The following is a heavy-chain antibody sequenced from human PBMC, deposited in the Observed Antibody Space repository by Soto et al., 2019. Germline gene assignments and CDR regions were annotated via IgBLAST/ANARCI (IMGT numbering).Heavy chain of an antibody. V-gene: IGHV1-18*01. CDR3: RRDLHRDPYY. D-gene: IGHD2-21*01. J-gene: IGHJ4*02. Sequence: ASVKVSCKASGYTFTSYGISWVRQAPGQGLEWMGWISAYNGNTNYAQKLQGRVNMNTDTSTSTAYMEMRSLRSDDTAVYYCRRDLHRDPYYWGQGTLVTVSS. CDR2: ISAYNGNT. CDR1: GYTFTSYG.